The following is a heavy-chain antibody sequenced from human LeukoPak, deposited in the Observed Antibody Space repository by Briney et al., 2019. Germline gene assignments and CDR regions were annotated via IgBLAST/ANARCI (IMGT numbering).Heavy chain of an antibody. CDR2: MNPNSGNT. CDR1: GYTFTSYD. CDR3: ARGGNRRKGGWFDP. J-gene: IGHJ5*02. V-gene: IGHV1-8*01. D-gene: IGHD1-14*01. Sequence: ASVKVSCKASGYTFTSYDINWVRQATGQGLEWMGWMNPNSGNTGYAQKFQGRVTLTRNTSISTAYMELSSLRSEDTAVYYCARGGNRRKGGWFDPWGQGTPVTVSS.